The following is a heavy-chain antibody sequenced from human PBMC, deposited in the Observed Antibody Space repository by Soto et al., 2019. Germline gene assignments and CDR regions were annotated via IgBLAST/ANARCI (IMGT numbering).Heavy chain of an antibody. CDR1: GYSISSGYY. CDR2: IFHNGNS. J-gene: IGHJ4*02. D-gene: IGHD3-22*01. CDR3: ARAPYQFDSSGYYSFDY. V-gene: IGHV4-38-2*01. Sequence: PSETLSLTCAVSGYSISSGYYWGWIRQPPGKGLEWIGVIFHNGNSYSSPSLKSRVIISVDTSTNQISLNLSSVTAADTAVYYCARAPYQFDSSGYYSFDYWGQGTLVTVSS.